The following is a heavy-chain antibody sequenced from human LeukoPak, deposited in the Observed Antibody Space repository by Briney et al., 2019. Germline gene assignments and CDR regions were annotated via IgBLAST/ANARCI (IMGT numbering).Heavy chain of an antibody. J-gene: IGHJ6*02. D-gene: IGHD6-13*01. V-gene: IGHV3-30-3*01. Sequence: PGGSLRLSCAASGFTFSSYAMHWVRQAPGKGLEWVAVISYDGSNKYYADSVKGRFTISRDNAKNSLYLQMNSLRAEDTAVYYCARAAAGHYYYYGMDVWGQGTTVTVSS. CDR2: ISYDGSNK. CDR1: GFTFSSYA. CDR3: ARAAAGHYYYYGMDV.